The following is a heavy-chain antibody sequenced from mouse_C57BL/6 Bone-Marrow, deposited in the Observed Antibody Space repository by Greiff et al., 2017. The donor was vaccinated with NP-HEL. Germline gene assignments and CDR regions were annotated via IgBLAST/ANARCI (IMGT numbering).Heavy chain of an antibody. D-gene: IGHD1-1*01. Sequence: QVQLKQPGTELVKPGASVKLSCKASGYTFTSYWMHWVKQRPGQGLEWIGNINPSNGGTNYNEKFKSKATLTVDKSSSTAYMQLSSLTSEDSAVYYCARWGDYYGSSYWYFDVWGTGTTVTVSS. CDR2: INPSNGGT. J-gene: IGHJ1*03. CDR3: ARWGDYYGSSYWYFDV. CDR1: GYTFTSYW. V-gene: IGHV1-53*01.